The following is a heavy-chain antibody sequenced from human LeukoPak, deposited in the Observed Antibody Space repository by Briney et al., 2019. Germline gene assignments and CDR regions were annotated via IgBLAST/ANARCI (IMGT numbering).Heavy chain of an antibody. J-gene: IGHJ2*01. CDR2: IYTSGST. D-gene: IGHD1-26*01. V-gene: IGHV4-4*07. Sequence: PSETLSLTCTVSGGSISSYYWSWIRQPAGKGLEWIGRIYTSGSTNYNPSLKSRVTISVDTSKNQFSLKLSSVTAADTAAYYCARDASGSPRYFALWGRGTLVTVSS. CDR3: ARDASGSPRYFAL. CDR1: GGSISSYY.